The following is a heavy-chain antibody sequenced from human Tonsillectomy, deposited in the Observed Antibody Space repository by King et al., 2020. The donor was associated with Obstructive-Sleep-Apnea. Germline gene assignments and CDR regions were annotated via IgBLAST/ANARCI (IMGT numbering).Heavy chain of an antibody. D-gene: IGHD6-19*01. Sequence: QLVQSGAEVKKPGASVKVSCKASGFSLSGYYMHWVRQAPGQGIEWMGWINPNSGDTNCAQTFQGRVTMTRDTSISTAYMELSSLRSEDAAVYYCARGPPNNPGWSKLDLYFFDYWGQGTLVTVSS. CDR2: INPNSGDT. CDR1: GFSLSGYY. CDR3: ARGPPNNPGWSKLDLYFFDY. V-gene: IGHV1-2*02. J-gene: IGHJ4*02.